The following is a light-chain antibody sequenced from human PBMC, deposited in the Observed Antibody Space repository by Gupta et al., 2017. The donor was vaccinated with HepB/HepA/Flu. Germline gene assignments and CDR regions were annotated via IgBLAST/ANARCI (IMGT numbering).Light chain of an antibody. CDR1: QNLGTY. J-gene: IGKJ4*01. CDR3: QQRFRWPLT. Sequence: EIVVTQSPATLSLSPGERATLSCRTSQNLGTYLAWFQQKPGQAPRLLIYDDSTRATDIPARFSGSGSGTDFTLTISSLEPEDFAVYYCQQRFRWPLTFGGGTKVEIK. CDR2: DDS. V-gene: IGKV3-11*01.